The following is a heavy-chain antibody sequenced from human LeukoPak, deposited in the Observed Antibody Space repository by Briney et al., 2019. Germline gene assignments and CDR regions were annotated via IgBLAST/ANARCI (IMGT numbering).Heavy chain of an antibody. J-gene: IGHJ4*02. CDR3: ASHGSGSYYAY. D-gene: IGHD3-10*01. CDR2: IIPIFGTA. Sequence: ASLKVSCKASGGTFSSYAISWVRQAPGQGLEWMGGIIPIFGTANYAQKFQGRVTITADESTSTAYVELSSLRSEDTAVYYCASHGSGSYYAYWGQGTLVTVSS. V-gene: IGHV1-69*13. CDR1: GGTFSSYA.